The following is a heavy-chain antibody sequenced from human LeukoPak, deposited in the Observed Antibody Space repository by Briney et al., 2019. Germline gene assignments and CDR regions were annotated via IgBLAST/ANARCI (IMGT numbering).Heavy chain of an antibody. V-gene: IGHV3-48*03. J-gene: IGHJ4*02. CDR2: ISDSGRTI. CDR3: AREGLSSLGDMPFDY. Sequence: GGSLRLSCAASGFTFSNYEMKWVRQAPGKGREWLTYISDSGRTIYYADSVKGRFTIPRDNAKNSLFLQMNSLRAEDTAVYHCAREGLSSLGDMPFDYWGQGTLVTVSS. CDR1: GFTFSNYE. D-gene: IGHD3-16*01.